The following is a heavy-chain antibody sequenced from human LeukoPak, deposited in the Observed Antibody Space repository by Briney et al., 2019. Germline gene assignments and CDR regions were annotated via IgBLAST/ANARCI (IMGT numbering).Heavy chain of an antibody. V-gene: IGHV4-59*01. D-gene: IGHD3-22*01. Sequence: SETLSLTCAVYGGSFSGYYWSWIRQPPGKGLEWIGYIYYSGSTNYNPSLKSRVTISVDTSKNQFSLKLSSVTAADTAVYYCARVQPMTRGYYYYMDVWGKGTTVTVSS. CDR2: IYYSGST. CDR1: GGSFSGYY. CDR3: ARVQPMTRGYYYYMDV. J-gene: IGHJ6*03.